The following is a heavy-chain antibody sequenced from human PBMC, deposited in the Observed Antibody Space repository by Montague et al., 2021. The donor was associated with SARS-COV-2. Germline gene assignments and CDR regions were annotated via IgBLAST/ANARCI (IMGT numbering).Heavy chain of an antibody. V-gene: IGHV4-61*02. CDR1: GCSISSGSYY. Sequence: TLSLTCTVSGCSISSGSYYWSWIRQPAGKGLEWIGRISISGSTNYNPSLKSRVTISVHTSKNKFSRKLSSVTAADTAVYYCARDIAVAGLFDYWGQGTLVTVS. J-gene: IGHJ4*02. CDR3: ARDIAVAGLFDY. CDR2: ISISGST. D-gene: IGHD6-19*01.